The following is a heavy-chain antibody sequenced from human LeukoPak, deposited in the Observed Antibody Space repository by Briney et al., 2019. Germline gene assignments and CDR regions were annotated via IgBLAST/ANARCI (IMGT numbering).Heavy chain of an antibody. CDR3: ARENSNYYYMDV. CDR2: ISYDGSNK. J-gene: IGHJ6*03. V-gene: IGHV3-30*04. Sequence: GGSLRLSCAASGFTFSSYAMHWVRQAPGKGLEWVAVISYDGSNKYYADSVKGRFTISRDNSKNTLYLQMNSLRAEDTAVYYCARENSNYYYMDVWGKGTTVTVSS. CDR1: GFTFSSYA. D-gene: IGHD1/OR15-1a*01.